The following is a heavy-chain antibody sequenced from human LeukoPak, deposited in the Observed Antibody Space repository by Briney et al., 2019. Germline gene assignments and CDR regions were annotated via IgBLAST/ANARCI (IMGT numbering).Heavy chain of an antibody. CDR3: ARDPVGATTEAY. CDR1: GFSFSNYA. Sequence: GGSLRLSCAASGFSFSNYAMSWVRQGPGKGLEWVSAIGGSIGSTFCTDSVKGRFTISRDNSKNTLSLQMNSLRAEDTAVYYCARDPVGATTEAYWGQGTLVTVSS. CDR2: IGGSIGST. J-gene: IGHJ4*02. V-gene: IGHV3-23*01. D-gene: IGHD1-26*01.